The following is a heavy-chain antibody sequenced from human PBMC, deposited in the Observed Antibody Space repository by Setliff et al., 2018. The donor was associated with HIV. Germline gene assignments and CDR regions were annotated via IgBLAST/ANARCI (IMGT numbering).Heavy chain of an antibody. D-gene: IGHD1-1*01. Sequence: SETLSLTCAVYGGSFSGYYWSWIRQPPGKGLEWIGEVTHSGRTNYNPSLESRVTISVDTSKNHFSLKLRSVTAADTAVYYCAQLGMVDDFDYWGQGTLVTVSS. CDR2: VTHSGRT. J-gene: IGHJ4*02. CDR3: AQLGMVDDFDY. CDR1: GGSFSGYY. V-gene: IGHV4-34*01.